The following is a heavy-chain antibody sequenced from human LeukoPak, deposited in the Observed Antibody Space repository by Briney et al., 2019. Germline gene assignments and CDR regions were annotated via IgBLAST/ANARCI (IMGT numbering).Heavy chain of an antibody. CDR3: ARHRSNYYGSGSYYN. J-gene: IGHJ4*02. CDR1: GGSFSGYY. V-gene: IGHV4-34*01. Sequence: SETLSLTCAVYGGSFSGYYWSWIRQPPGKGLEWIGEINHSGSTNYNPSLKSRVTISVDTSKNQFSLKLSSVTAADTAVYYCARHRSNYYGSGSYYNWGQGTLVTVSS. CDR2: INHSGST. D-gene: IGHD3-10*01.